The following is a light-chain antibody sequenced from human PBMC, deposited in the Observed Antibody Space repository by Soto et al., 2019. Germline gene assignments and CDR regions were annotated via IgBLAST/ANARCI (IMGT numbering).Light chain of an antibody. V-gene: IGKV1-39*01. CDR1: QSISSY. CDR2: AAS. J-gene: IGKJ1*01. CDR3: QQSYSTPRT. Sequence: DIQMTQSPSSLSASVGDRLSITCRASQSISSYLHWYQQKSGKAPKLLIYAASSLQSGVPSRFSGSGSGTDFTRTISSLQPEDFATYFCQQSYSTPRTFGQGTKVEIK.